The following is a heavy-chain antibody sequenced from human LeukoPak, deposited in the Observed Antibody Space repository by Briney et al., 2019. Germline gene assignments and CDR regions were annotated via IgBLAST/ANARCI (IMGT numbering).Heavy chain of an antibody. CDR1: GGSISSTNW. CDR2: VHLDGRT. Sequence: PSETLSLTCGVSGGSISSTNWWTWIRQPPGKGLEWIGEVHLDGRTNYNPSLESRLTMSVDLSENHISLKLTSVTAADTAVYYCAREGGFYRPLDYTGQGTLVTVSS. D-gene: IGHD3-3*01. CDR3: AREGGFYRPLDY. J-gene: IGHJ4*02. V-gene: IGHV4-4*02.